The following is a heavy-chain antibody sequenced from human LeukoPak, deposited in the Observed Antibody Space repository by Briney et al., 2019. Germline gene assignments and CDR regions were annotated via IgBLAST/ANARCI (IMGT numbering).Heavy chain of an antibody. CDR3: ARDGCGGSCFHYYYYYMDV. V-gene: IGHV4-61*02. CDR2: ISTIGIT. D-gene: IGHD2-15*01. J-gene: IGHJ6*03. Sequence: SETLSLTCTVSSGSISSSNHYWSWIRQPAGKGLEWIGRISTIGITNYNPSLNSRVTISIDTSKNQFSLKLSSVTAADTAVYYCARDGCGGSCFHYYYYYMDVWGKGTTVTVSS. CDR1: SGSISSSNHY.